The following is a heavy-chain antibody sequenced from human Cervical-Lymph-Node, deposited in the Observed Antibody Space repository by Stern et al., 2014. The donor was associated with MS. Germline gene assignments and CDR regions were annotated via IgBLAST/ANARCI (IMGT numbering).Heavy chain of an antibody. D-gene: IGHD2-15*01. Sequence: QMQLVESGAEVKKPGASVKVSCTASCYTFSSYGISWVRQAPGQGLAWMGWISAYKVNTNHAQQIQGRVTVTTDTSTSTAYMELRSLRSDDTAVYYCARGLLGSENAFDIWGQGTMVTVSS. CDR3: ARGLLGSENAFDI. V-gene: IGHV1-18*01. J-gene: IGHJ3*02. CDR2: ISAYKVNT. CDR1: CYTFSSYG.